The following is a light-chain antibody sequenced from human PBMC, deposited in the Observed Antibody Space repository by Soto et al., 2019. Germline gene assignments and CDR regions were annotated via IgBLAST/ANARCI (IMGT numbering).Light chain of an antibody. CDR2: GAS. V-gene: IGKV3D-15*01. CDR1: QRVSSN. J-gene: IGKJ2*01. Sequence: EIVMTQSPATLSVSPGERATLSCRASQRVSSNLAWYQQKPGQAPRLLIYGASIRATGIPARFSGSVSGTEFTLTISSLQSEDFAVYYCQQYNNWPPATFGQGTKLETK. CDR3: QQYNNWPPAT.